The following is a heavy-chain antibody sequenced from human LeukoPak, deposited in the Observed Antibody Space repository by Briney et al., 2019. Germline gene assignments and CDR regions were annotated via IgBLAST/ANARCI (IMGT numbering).Heavy chain of an antibody. D-gene: IGHD1-26*01. CDR1: GFTFSSYA. V-gene: IGHV3-30*01. CDR2: ISYDGSNK. J-gene: IGHJ4*02. Sequence: PGGSLRLSCAASGFTFSSYAMHWVRQAPGKGLEWVAVISYDGSNKYYADSVKGRFTISRGNSKNTLYLQMNSLRAEDTAVYYCAREQGGSYHFDYWGQGTLVTVSS. CDR3: AREQGGSYHFDY.